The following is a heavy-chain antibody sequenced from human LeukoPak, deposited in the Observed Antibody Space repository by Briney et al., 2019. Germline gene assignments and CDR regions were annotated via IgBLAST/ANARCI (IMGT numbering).Heavy chain of an antibody. V-gene: IGHV4-38-2*02. CDR3: ARGQLDFWSGYYLLPHYYYYMDV. Sequence: SETLSLTCTVSGYSISSGYYWGWIRQPPGKGLEWIGSIYHSGSTYYNPSLKSRVTISVDTSKNQFSLKLSSVTAADTAVYYCARGQLDFWSGYYLLPHYYYYMDVWGKGTTVTVSS. CDR2: IYHSGST. CDR1: GYSISSGYY. D-gene: IGHD3-3*01. J-gene: IGHJ6*03.